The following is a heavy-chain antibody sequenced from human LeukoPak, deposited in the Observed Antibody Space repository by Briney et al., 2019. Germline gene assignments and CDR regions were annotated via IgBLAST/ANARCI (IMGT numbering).Heavy chain of an antibody. Sequence: GSLRLSCAASGFTFDDYGMSWVRQAAGKGLEWVSGINWNGANTDYADSVKGRFTISRDNAKNSLYLQMNSLRAEDTALYYCARGFDGNFDYWGQGTLVTVSP. D-gene: IGHD3-9*01. CDR2: INWNGANT. V-gene: IGHV3-20*04. CDR1: GFTFDDYG. J-gene: IGHJ4*02. CDR3: ARGFDGNFDY.